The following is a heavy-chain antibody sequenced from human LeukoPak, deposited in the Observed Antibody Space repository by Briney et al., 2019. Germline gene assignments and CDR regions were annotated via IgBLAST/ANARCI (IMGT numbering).Heavy chain of an antibody. CDR3: ARCTVGATDWFDP. V-gene: IGHV4-34*01. D-gene: IGHD1-26*01. CDR2: INHSGST. Sequence: SETLSLTCAVYGGSFSGSYWSWIRQPPGKGLEWIGEINHSGSTNYNPSLKSRVTISVDTSKNQFSLKLSSVTAADSAVYYCARCTVGATDWFDPWGQGTLVTVSS. J-gene: IGHJ5*02. CDR1: GGSFSGSY.